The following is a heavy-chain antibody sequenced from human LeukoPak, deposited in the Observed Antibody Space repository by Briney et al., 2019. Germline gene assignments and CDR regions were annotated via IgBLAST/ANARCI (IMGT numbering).Heavy chain of an antibody. CDR3: AREESWLAAAGNPLDY. D-gene: IGHD6-13*01. CDR2: IYSGGST. J-gene: IGHJ4*02. V-gene: IGHV3-66*01. CDR1: GFTVSSNY. Sequence: GGSLRLSCAASGFTVSSNYMSWVRQAPGKGLGWVSVIYSGGSTYYADSVKGRFTISRDNSKNTLYPQMNSLRAEDTAVYYCAREESWLAAAGNPLDYWGQGTLVTVSS.